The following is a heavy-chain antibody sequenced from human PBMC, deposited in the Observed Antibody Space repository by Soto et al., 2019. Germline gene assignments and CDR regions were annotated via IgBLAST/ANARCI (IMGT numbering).Heavy chain of an antibody. CDR1: GFTFSDYY. J-gene: IGHJ4*02. Sequence: QVQLVESGGGLVKPGGSLRLSCAASGFTFSDYYMSWIRQAPGKGLEWVSYISSSSSYTNYADSVKGRFTISRDNAKNSLYLQMNSLRAEDTAVYYCARDSDLTGPEIVGALGGFDWGQGTLVTVSS. D-gene: IGHD1-26*01. CDR2: ISSSSSYT. CDR3: ARDSDLTGPEIVGALGGFD. V-gene: IGHV3-11*06.